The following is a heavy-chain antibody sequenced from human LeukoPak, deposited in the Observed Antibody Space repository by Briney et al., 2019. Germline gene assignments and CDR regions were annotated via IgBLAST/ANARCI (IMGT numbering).Heavy chain of an antibody. CDR1: GFTFSSYA. CDR3: VKGVYWAVYCSSTSCYDMDV. D-gene: IGHD2-2*01. V-gene: IGHV3-64D*06. Sequence: GGSLRLSCAASGFTFSSYAMSWVRLAPGKGLEYVSAISSNGGSTYYADSVKGRFTISRDNSKNTLYLQMSSLRAEDTAVYYCVKGVYWAVYCSSTSCYDMDVWGQGTTVTVSS. CDR2: ISSNGGST. J-gene: IGHJ6*02.